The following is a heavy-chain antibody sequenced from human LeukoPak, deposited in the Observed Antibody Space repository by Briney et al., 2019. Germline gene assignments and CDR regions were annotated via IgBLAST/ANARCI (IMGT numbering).Heavy chain of an antibody. D-gene: IGHD1-20*01. V-gene: IGHV3-74*01. CDR2: ISPDGSDT. J-gene: IGHJ5*02. Sequence: GGSLRLSCAASGFTFSTYWMYWVRQAPGKGLMWVSKISPDGSDTTYADSVKGRFTISRDNAKNTLYLQMSSLGAENTAVYYCARDLNWPGPWGQGSLVTVSS. CDR1: GFTFSTYW. CDR3: ARDLNWPGP.